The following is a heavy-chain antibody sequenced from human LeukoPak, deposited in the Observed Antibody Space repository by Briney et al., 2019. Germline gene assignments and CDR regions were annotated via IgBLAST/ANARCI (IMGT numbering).Heavy chain of an antibody. J-gene: IGHJ3*02. CDR3: ARPSVDAFDI. CDR1: GYTFTSYD. CDR2: MNPNSGNT. V-gene: IGHV1-8*01. Sequence: ASVKVSCKASGYTFTSYDINWVRQATGQGLEWMGWMNPNSGNTGYAQKSQGRVTMTRNTSISTAYMELSSLRSEDTAVYYCARPSVDAFDIWGQGTMVTVSS.